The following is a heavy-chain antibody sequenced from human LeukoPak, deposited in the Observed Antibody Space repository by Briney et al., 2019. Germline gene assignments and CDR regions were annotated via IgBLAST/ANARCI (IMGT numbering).Heavy chain of an antibody. CDR2: ISGSGGST. V-gene: IGHV3-23*01. D-gene: IGHD6-13*01. Sequence: AWGSLRLSCAASGFTFSSYAMSWVRQAPGKGLEWVSTISGSGGSTYYADSVKGRFTIARDNSRITLHLQMNSLRAEDTAVYYGAKDRAAPATPYNWFDPWGQRTMVTVSS. CDR3: AKDRAAPATPYNWFDP. CDR1: GFTFSSYA. J-gene: IGHJ5*01.